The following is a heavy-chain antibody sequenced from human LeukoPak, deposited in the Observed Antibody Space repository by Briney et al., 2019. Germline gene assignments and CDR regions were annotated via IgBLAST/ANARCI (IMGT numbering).Heavy chain of an antibody. V-gene: IGHV4-30-2*01. CDR2: IYHSGST. Sequence: SQTLSLTCAVSGGSISSGGYSWSWIRQPPGKGLEWIGYIYHSGSTYYSPSPKSRVTISVDRSKNQFSLKLSSVTAADTAVYYCARSIVVVPAAWFDPWGQGTLVTVSS. CDR1: GGSISSGGYS. D-gene: IGHD2-2*01. CDR3: ARSIVVVPAAWFDP. J-gene: IGHJ5*02.